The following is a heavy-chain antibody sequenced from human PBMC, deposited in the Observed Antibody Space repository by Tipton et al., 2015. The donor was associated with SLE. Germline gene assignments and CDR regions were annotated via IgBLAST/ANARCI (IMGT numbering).Heavy chain of an antibody. CDR3: ARDFWIQGGIDY. J-gene: IGHJ4*02. Sequence: QVQLVQSGGGLIQPGGSLRLSCAASGFTFSPYGMSWIRQAPGKGLEWVSYISSSSSYTNYADSVKGRFTISRDNAKNSLYLQMNSLRAEDTAVYYCARDFWIQGGIDYWGQGTLVTVSS. D-gene: IGHD5-18*01. V-gene: IGHV3-11*06. CDR2: ISSSSSYT. CDR1: GFTFSPYG.